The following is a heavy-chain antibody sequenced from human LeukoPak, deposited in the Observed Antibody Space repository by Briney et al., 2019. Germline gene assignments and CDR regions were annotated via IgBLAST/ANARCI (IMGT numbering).Heavy chain of an antibody. Sequence: PGRSLRLSCAASGFTFSSYSMNWVRQAPGKGLEWVSSISSSSSYIYYADSVKGRFTISRDNAKNSLYLQMNSLRAEDTAVYYCAREGRCSGGSCYRYYFDYWGQGTLVTVSS. CDR1: GFTFSSYS. J-gene: IGHJ4*02. CDR2: ISSSSSYI. CDR3: AREGRCSGGSCYRYYFDY. D-gene: IGHD2-15*01. V-gene: IGHV3-21*01.